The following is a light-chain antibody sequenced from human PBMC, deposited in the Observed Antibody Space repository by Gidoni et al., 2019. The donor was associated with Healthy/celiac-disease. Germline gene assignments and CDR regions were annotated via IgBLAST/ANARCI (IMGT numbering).Light chain of an antibody. CDR3: QQYNSYSL. CDR2: DAS. Sequence: DIQMTQSPSTLSASVGDRVTITCRASQSISSWLAWYQQQPGKAPKLLIYDASSLESGVPSRFSGSGSGTEFTLTISSLQPDDFATYYCQQYNSYSLFGPGTKVDIK. CDR1: QSISSW. J-gene: IGKJ3*01. V-gene: IGKV1-5*01.